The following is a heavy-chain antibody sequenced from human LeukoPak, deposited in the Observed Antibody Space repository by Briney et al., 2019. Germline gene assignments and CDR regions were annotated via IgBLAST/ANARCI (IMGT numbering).Heavy chain of an antibody. Sequence: GGSLRLSCAASGLTFRRDWMSWVRQAPGKGLEWVAMIKQDGSDKYYVDSVKGRFTISSDNTKNSLNLQMNSPRAEDTAVYYCATLDTAMVTNFGYWGQGTLVTVSS. V-gene: IGHV3-7*01. J-gene: IGHJ4*02. CDR1: GLTFRRDW. CDR2: IKQDGSDK. CDR3: ATLDTAMVTNFGY. D-gene: IGHD5-18*01.